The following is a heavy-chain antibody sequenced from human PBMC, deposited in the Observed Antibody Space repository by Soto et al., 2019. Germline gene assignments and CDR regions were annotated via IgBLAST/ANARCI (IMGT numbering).Heavy chain of an antibody. Sequence: QVQLVQSGAEVKKPGASVKVSCKASGYTFTSYGISWVRQAPGQGLEWMGWISAYNGNTNYAQKLQGRVTMTTDTSRSTADLELRRLRSADTAVYYCARSGTAVAGRGSGWFDPWGQGTLVTVSS. J-gene: IGHJ5*02. CDR1: GYTFTSYG. CDR3: ARSGTAVAGRGSGWFDP. V-gene: IGHV1-18*01. D-gene: IGHD6-19*01. CDR2: ISAYNGNT.